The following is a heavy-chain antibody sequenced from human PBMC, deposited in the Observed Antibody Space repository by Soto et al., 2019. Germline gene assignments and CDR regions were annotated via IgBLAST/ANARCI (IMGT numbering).Heavy chain of an antibody. CDR3: AKARLWGGDGYNSYYYNAMDV. V-gene: IGHV3-9*01. D-gene: IGHD3-16*01. CDR1: GFTFDDYA. J-gene: IGHJ6*01. Sequence: EMELVESGGALVQPGRSLRLSCAASGFTFDDYAMYWVRQVPGKGLEWVSGISWNSGRIGYADSVKGRFTISRDNAKNSLYLQMNSLRPEDTALYYCAKARLWGGDGYNSYYYNAMDVW. CDR2: ISWNSGRI.